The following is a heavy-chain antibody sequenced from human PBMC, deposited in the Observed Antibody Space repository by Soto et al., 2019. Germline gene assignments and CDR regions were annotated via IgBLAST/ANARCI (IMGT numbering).Heavy chain of an antibody. Sequence: EVQLVESGGGLVQPGGSLRLSCAASEFTFSGRSVHWVRQAPGKGLVWVSGIDKVGTDSTYADSVKGRFTSFRDNAKNTVYLKMTSLRVEVMGVYYCARGWFGPDVWGKGTKVTVSS. CDR2: IDKVGTDS. J-gene: IGHJ6*03. CDR1: EFTFSGRS. V-gene: IGHV3-74*01. CDR3: ARGWFGPDV. D-gene: IGHD3-10*01.